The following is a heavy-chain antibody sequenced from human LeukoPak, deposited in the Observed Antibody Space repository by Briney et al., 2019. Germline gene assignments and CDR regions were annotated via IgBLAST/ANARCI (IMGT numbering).Heavy chain of an antibody. V-gene: IGHV3-23*01. CDR1: GFTFSSYA. Sequence: GGSLRLSCAASGFTFSSYAMSWVRQAPGKGLEWVSAISGSGGSTYYADSVKGRFTISRDNSKNTLYLQMNSLRAEDTAVYYCAKVDIAAAGNYAVTDYYFDYWGQETLVTVSS. CDR3: AKVDIAAAGNYAVTDYYFDY. CDR2: ISGSGGST. J-gene: IGHJ4*02. D-gene: IGHD6-13*01.